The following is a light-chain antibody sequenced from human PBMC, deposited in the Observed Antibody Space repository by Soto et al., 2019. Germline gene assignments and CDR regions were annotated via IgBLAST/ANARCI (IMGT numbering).Light chain of an antibody. CDR2: GAS. CDR3: QEYDNWPLT. Sequence: EVVMTQSPATLSVSPGEGATLYCRASQSIRSNLAWYQTKPGQSHRLLIYGASTRATAVPARFSGSGSGTEFTLIIRSLQSEEFAVYYCQEYDNWPLTFGGGTQVEIK. J-gene: IGKJ4*01. V-gene: IGKV3-15*01. CDR1: QSIRSN.